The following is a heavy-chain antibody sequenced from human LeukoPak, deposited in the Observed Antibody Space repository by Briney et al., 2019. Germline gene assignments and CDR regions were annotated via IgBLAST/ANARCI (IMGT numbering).Heavy chain of an antibody. Sequence: SETLSLTCAVYGGSFSGYYWSWIRQPPGKGLEWIGSIYYSGSTYYNPSLKSRVTISVDTSKNQFSLKLSSVTAADTAVYYCARKYYDSSGYYPYYFDYWGQGTLVTVSS. CDR3: ARKYYDSSGYYPYYFDY. D-gene: IGHD3-22*01. J-gene: IGHJ4*02. CDR2: IYYSGST. CDR1: GGSFSGYY. V-gene: IGHV4-34*01.